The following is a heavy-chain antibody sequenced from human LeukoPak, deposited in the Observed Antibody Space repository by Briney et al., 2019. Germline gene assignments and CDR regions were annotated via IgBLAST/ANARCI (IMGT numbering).Heavy chain of an antibody. CDR1: EFTFGDYD. CDR2: ISGDGLGT. Sequence: GGSLTLSCAASEFTFGDYDMSWVRQTLGKGLEWVSSISGDGLGTWYADSVRGRFIISRDKSRNTLYLQLNSLQPDDTAVYYCAKGPNFGSWRALDYWGQGSLVTVS. J-gene: IGHJ4*02. V-gene: IGHV3-23*01. D-gene: IGHD3-10*01. CDR3: AKGPNFGSWRALDY.